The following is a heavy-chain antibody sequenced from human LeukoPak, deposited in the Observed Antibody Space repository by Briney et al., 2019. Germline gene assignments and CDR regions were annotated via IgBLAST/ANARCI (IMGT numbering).Heavy chain of an antibody. J-gene: IGHJ5*02. CDR3: ARRGAYRGKPSLSIVGANWFDL. CDR1: GGSISSYY. V-gene: IGHV4-59*12. Sequence: SETLSLTCTVSGGSISSYYWSWIRQPPGKGLEWIVYIYYSGSTNYNPSLKSRVTISVDTSKNQFSLKLSSVTAADTAVYYCARRGAYRGKPSLSIVGANWFDLWGQGTLATVSS. D-gene: IGHD1-26*01. CDR2: IYYSGST.